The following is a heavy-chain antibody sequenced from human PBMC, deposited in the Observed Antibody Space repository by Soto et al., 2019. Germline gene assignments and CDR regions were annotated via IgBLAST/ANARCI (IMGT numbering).Heavy chain of an antibody. V-gene: IGHV3-74*01. CDR2: VHSNRAIT. CDR3: ARGGVGSLDF. Sequence: VQLVESGGDLVQPGGSLRLSFAASGFTFTDYWMHWVRQAPGKGLVWISHVHSNRAITSYADSVKSRFTISRDNTKNTVYLEMNSLRAEDTAVYYCARGGVGSLDFSGQGTIVTASS. J-gene: IGHJ3*01. CDR1: GFTFTDYW. D-gene: IGHD3-16*01.